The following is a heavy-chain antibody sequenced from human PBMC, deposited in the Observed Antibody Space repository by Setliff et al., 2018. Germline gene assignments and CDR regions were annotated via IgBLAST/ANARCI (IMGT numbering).Heavy chain of an antibody. CDR1: GVSISSYY. CDR2: IQKSGGT. J-gene: IGHJ4*02. V-gene: IGHV4-59*12. CDR3: ARDPGHRSGTWSLDY. Sequence: SETLSLTCNVSGVSISSYYWSWIRQPPGKGLESIGYIQKSGGTNYNPAHKSRVTISLDTSKNQFSLKLNSVTAADTAVYSCARDPGHRSGTWSLDYWGQGTLVTVSS.